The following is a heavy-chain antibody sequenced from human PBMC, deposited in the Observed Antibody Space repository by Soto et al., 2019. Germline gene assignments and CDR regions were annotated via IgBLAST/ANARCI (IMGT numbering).Heavy chain of an antibody. D-gene: IGHD2-2*01. CDR3: AKDGVPAAPFDY. Sequence: QVQLVESGGGVVQPGRSLRLSCAASGFTFSSYGMHWVRQAPGKGLEWVAVLSYAGSNTYYAYSVKGRFTISRDNSKNTLYLQMTSLRAEDTAVYYCAKDGVPAAPFDYGGQGTLVTVSS. V-gene: IGHV3-30*18. CDR1: GFTFSSYG. CDR2: LSYAGSNT. J-gene: IGHJ4*02.